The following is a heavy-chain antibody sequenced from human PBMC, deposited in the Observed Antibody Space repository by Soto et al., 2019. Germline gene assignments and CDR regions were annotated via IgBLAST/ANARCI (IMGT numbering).Heavy chain of an antibody. CDR2: IKQDGSEK. V-gene: IGHV3-7*01. CDR3: ARSIAARLNWFDP. J-gene: IGHJ5*02. Sequence: EVQLVESGGGLVQPGGSLRLSCAASGFTFSSYWMSWVRQAPGKGLEWVANIKQDGSEKYYVDSVKGRFTISRDNAKNSLYLQINSLRAEDTAVYYCARSIAARLNWFDPWGQGTLVTGSS. CDR1: GFTFSSYW. D-gene: IGHD6-6*01.